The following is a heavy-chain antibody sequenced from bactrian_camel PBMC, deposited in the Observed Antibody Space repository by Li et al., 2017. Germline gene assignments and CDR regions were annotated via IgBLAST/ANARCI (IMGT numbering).Heavy chain of an antibody. CDR3: VARLSTHCAGFREIVFDK. J-gene: IGHJ4*01. D-gene: IGHD3*01. Sequence: VQLVESGGGSVQPGGALRLSCAYSGVISFISCMGWFRQAPGKEAEGVAVIFTVGNSTYYADSVKGRFTISQDNAKNTVYLQMDCLKPEDTGMYYCVARLSTHCAGFREIVFDKWGQGTQVTVS. V-gene: IGHV3S40*01. CDR1: GVISFISC. CDR2: IFTVGNST.